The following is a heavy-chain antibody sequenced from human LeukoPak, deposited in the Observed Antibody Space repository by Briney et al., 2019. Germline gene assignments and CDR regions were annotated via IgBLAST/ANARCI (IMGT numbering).Heavy chain of an antibody. J-gene: IGHJ4*02. Sequence: ASVTVSFKASGYTVNSYYMHWVRQALGQGREGMGMINPSGGSTSYEQKFQGRVTMTRDTSTSTVYMELSSLRSEATAVSYCPRPDFDYWGQGTLVTVSS. CDR1: GYTVNSYY. CDR3: PRPDFDY. V-gene: IGHV1-46*02. CDR2: INPSGGST.